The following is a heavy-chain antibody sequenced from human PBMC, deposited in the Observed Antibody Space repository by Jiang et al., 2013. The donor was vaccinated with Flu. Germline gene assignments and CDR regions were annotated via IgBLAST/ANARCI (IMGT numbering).Heavy chain of an antibody. CDR1: GYSFTSYW. Sequence: GAEVKKPGESLKISCKGSGYSFTSYWIGWVRQMPGKGLEWMGRIDPSDSYTNYSPSFQGHVTISADKSISTAYLQWSSLKASDTAMYYCARQRGYSYGSNDYWGQGTLVTVSS. CDR3: ARQRGYSYGSNDY. J-gene: IGHJ4*02. CDR2: IDPSDSYT. D-gene: IGHD5-18*01. V-gene: IGHV5-10-1*01.